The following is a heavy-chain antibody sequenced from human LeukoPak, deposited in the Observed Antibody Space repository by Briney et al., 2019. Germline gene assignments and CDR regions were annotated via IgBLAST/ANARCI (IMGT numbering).Heavy chain of an antibody. CDR2: IDWDDDK. CDR3: ARIITSRNWFDP. D-gene: IGHD3-16*01. J-gene: IGHJ5*02. V-gene: IGHV2-70*11. CDR1: GFSLSASGMC. Sequence: SGPTLVNPTQTLTLTCTFSGFSLSASGMCVSWIRQPPGKALEWLARIDWDDDKYYSTSLKTRLTISKDTSKNQVVLTMTNMDPVDTGTYYCARIITSRNWFDPWGQGTLVTVSS.